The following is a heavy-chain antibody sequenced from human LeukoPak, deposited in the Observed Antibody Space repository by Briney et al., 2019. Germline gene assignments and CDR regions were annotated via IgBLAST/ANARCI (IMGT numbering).Heavy chain of an antibody. CDR2: ISSSSSYI. D-gene: IGHD2-21*01. V-gene: IGHV3-21*01. J-gene: IGHJ4*02. CDR1: GFTFSSYS. Sequence: GGSLRLSCAASGFTFSSYSMNWVRQAPGKGLEWVSSISSSSSYIYYADSVKGRFTISRANAKNSLYLQMNSLRAEDTAVYYCARVAVGTIDYWGQGTLVTVSS. CDR3: ARVAVGTIDY.